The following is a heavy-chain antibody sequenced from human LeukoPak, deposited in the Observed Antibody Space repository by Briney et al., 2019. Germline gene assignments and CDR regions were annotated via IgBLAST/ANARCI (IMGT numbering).Heavy chain of an antibody. J-gene: IGHJ3*02. D-gene: IGHD3-22*01. CDR2: FDPEDGET. CDR1: GYTLTELS. CDR3: ATALASSDDAFDI. Sequence: ASVKVSCKVSGYTLTELSMHWVRQAPGKGLERMGGFDPEDGETIYAQKFQGRVTMTEDTSTDTAYMELSSLRSEDTAVYYCATALASSDDAFDIWGQGTMVTVSS. V-gene: IGHV1-24*01.